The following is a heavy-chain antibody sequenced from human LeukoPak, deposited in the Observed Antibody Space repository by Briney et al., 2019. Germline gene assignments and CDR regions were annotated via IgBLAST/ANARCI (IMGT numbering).Heavy chain of an antibody. V-gene: IGHV3-23*01. J-gene: IGHJ4*02. CDR3: AKGCSTSCYYDFDY. CDR1: GFTFSSYA. Sequence: HLGGSLLLSCAASGFTFSSYAMSWVRQAPGKGLEWVSAISGSGGSTYYADSVKGRFTISRDNSKNTLYLQMNSLRAEDTAVYYCAKGCSTSCYYDFDYWGQGTLVTVSS. D-gene: IGHD2-2*01. CDR2: ISGSGGST.